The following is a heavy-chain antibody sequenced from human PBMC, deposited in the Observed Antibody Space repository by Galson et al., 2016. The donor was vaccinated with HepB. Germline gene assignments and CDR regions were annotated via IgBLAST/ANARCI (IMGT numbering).Heavy chain of an antibody. D-gene: IGHD2/OR15-2a*01. CDR2: IGSAGDT. CDR1: GFTFSRYD. Sequence: SLRLSCAASGFTFSRYDMHWVRQVTGNGLEWVSGIGSAGDTYYPDSVKGRFTISRENAKNSFYLQMSSLRGEDTAAYYCARGVVEVLGKYYFDYWGQGTLVTVSS. V-gene: IGHV3-13*01. J-gene: IGHJ4*02. CDR3: ARGVVEVLGKYYFDY.